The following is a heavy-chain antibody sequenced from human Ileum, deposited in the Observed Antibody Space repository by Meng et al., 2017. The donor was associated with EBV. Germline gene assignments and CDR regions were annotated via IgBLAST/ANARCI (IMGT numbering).Heavy chain of an antibody. CDR1: GDSVSSISGA. J-gene: IGHJ4*02. CDR2: TYYRSKWNT. D-gene: IGHD1-26*01. V-gene: IGHV6-1*01. CDR3: ARGSYYFDS. Sequence: QVQLQPSGPGLLKPSQTLSRTCAISGDSVSSISGAWNWIRQSPSRGLEWLGRTYYRSKWNTDYAVSVSSRITISPDTSKNQFSLQLNSVTPEDTAVYYCARGSYYFDSWGQGTLVTVSS.